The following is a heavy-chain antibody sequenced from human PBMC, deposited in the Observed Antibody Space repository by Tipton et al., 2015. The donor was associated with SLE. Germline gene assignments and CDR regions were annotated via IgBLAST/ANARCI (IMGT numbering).Heavy chain of an antibody. V-gene: IGHV3-74*01. CDR3: ARGRMDFGDV. D-gene: IGHD2-2*03. Sequence: SLRLSCAASGFTFSNYWMHWVRQAPGKGLVWVSRINPYGSSTNYADSVEGRFTSSRDNAKNTLYLQLNSLRAEDTAMYYCARGRMDFGDVWGKGTTVTVSS. J-gene: IGHJ6*04. CDR2: INPYGSST. CDR1: GFTFSNYW.